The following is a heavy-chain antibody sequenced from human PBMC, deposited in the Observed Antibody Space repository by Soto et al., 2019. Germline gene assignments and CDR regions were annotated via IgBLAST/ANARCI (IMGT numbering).Heavy chain of an antibody. CDR3: ARHRSAYNWFDP. Sequence: PSETLSLTCTVSGGSISISSYYWGWIRQPPGKGLEWIGSIYYSGSTYYNPSLKSRVTISVDTSKNQFSLKLSSVTAADTAVYYCARHRSAYNWFDPWGQGTLVTVSS. V-gene: IGHV4-39*01. CDR1: GGSISISSYY. J-gene: IGHJ5*02. CDR2: IYYSGST.